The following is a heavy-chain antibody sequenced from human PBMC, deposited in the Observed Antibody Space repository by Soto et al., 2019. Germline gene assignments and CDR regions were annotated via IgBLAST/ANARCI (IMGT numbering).Heavy chain of an antibody. CDR3: ARVRYSHTSLGYFDY. CDR1: GDSVSSSY. D-gene: IGHD5-18*01. V-gene: IGHV4-59*02. J-gene: IGHJ4*02. Sequence: SETLSLTCTVSGDSVSSSYWSWIRQPPGKGLEWIGYIYFSGVTNYSPYLKSRLTISIDTSKNQFSLRLSSVTAADTAVYYCARVRYSHTSLGYFDYWGQGALVTVSA. CDR2: IYFSGVT.